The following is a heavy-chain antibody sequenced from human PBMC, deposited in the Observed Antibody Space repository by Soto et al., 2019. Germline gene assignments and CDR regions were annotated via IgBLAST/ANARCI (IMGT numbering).Heavy chain of an antibody. V-gene: IGHV3-48*02. CDR3: ARDWGVYDSDTRAYIPHLDR. CDR2: ISGSGSGSST. D-gene: IGHD3-22*01. J-gene: IGHJ5*02. CDR1: GFTLSTYG. Sequence: EVQLAESGGGLVQPGGSLKLSCAASGFTLSTYGTNWVRQAPGRGLEWVSFISGSGSGSSTYYADSVKGRFSISRDHAKNSLYLLMNSLRDEDTAVYYCARDWGVYDSDTRAYIPHLDRWGQGTLVTVSS.